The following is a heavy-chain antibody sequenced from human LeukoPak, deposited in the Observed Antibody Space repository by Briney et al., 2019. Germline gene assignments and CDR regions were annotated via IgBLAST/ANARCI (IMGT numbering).Heavy chain of an antibody. Sequence: SVKVSCKASGFTFTRSAMQWVRQARGQRLEWIGWIVVGSGNTNYAQKFQERVTITRDMSTSTAYMELSSLRSEDTAVYYCARSQRIAVAGSSPFDYWGQGTLVTVSS. J-gene: IGHJ4*02. CDR3: ARSQRIAVAGSSPFDY. CDR1: GFTFTRSA. D-gene: IGHD6-19*01. V-gene: IGHV1-58*02. CDR2: IVVGSGNT.